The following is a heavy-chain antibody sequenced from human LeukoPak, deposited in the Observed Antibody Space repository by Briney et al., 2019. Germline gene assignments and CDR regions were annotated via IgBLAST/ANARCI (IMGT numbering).Heavy chain of an antibody. CDR1: GGSISSSNYY. D-gene: IGHD6-19*01. Sequence: SEALSLTCAVSGGSISSSNYYWGWIRQPPGQGLEWIGSIYYSGNTYYNPSLKSRVTISVDTSKNQFSLKLSSVTATDTAVYYCARRRAGRDWFDPWGQGTLVTVSS. CDR2: IYYSGNT. J-gene: IGHJ5*02. CDR3: ARRRAGRDWFDP. V-gene: IGHV4-39*01.